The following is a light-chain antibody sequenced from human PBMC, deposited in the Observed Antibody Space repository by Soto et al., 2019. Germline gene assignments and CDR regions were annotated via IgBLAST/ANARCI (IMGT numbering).Light chain of an antibody. CDR3: SSYAGSLYV. Sequence: QPVLTQPPSASGSPGQSVTISCTGTSSDVGDYNYVSWYQQHPGKAPKLMIYEVSKRPSGVPDRFSGSKSGNTASLTVSGLQAEDEADYYCSSYAGSLYVFGTGTKVTVL. J-gene: IGLJ1*01. CDR2: EVS. V-gene: IGLV2-8*01. CDR1: SSDVGDYNY.